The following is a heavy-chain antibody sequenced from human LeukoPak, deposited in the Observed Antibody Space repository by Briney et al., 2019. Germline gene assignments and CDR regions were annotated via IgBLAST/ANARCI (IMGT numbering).Heavy chain of an antibody. CDR2: ISSSSSTI. CDR3: ARGAGLLWFGELLEVDY. V-gene: IGHV3-48*01. D-gene: IGHD3-10*01. CDR1: GFTFSSYN. Sequence: PGGSLRLSCAASGFTFSSYNMNWVRQAPGKGLEWVAYISSSSSTIYYADSVKGRVTISRDNANNTLYLEMSSLRAEDKAVYYCARGAGLLWFGELLEVDYWGQGTLVTVSS. J-gene: IGHJ4*02.